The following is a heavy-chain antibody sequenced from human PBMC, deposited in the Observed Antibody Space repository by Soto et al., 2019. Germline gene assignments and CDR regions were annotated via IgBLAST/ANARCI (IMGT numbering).Heavy chain of an antibody. V-gene: IGHV1-3*01. CDR1: GYTFTSYA. CDR2: INADNGNT. CDR3: ARDRSYFDY. Sequence: ASVKVSCKASGYTFTSYAMHWVRQAPGQRLEWMGWINADNGNTKYSQKFQGRVTITRDTSASTAYMELRSLRSDDTAVYYCARDRSYFDYWGQGTLVTVSS. J-gene: IGHJ4*02.